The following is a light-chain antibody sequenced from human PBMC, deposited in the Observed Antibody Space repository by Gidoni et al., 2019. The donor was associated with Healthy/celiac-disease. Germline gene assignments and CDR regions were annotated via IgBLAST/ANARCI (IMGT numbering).Light chain of an antibody. V-gene: IGKV3-11*01. J-gene: IGKJ4*01. CDR3: QQRSNWPPGGLT. CDR2: DAS. Sequence: EIVLTQSPATLSLSPGERATLSCRASQSVSSYLAWYQQKPGQAPRLLIYDASNRATGIPARFSCSGSGTDFTLTISSLEPEDFAVYYCQQRSNWPPGGLTFGGGTKVEIK. CDR1: QSVSSY.